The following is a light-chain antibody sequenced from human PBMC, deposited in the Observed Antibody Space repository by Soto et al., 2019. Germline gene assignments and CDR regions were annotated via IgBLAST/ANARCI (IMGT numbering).Light chain of an antibody. Sequence: DIQMTQSPSSLSASVGDRVTITCRASQGISTYLNWYQQKPGKAPKLLIYAASSLQSGAPSRFSGSGSETDFTLTISSLQPEDFATYSCRQSYSTTWTFGQGTKVDIK. CDR3: RQSYSTTWT. V-gene: IGKV1-39*01. CDR2: AAS. J-gene: IGKJ1*01. CDR1: QGISTY.